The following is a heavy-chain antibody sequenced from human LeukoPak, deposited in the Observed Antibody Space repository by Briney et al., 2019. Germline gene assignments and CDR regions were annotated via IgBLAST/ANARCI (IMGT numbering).Heavy chain of an antibody. CDR2: INHSGST. D-gene: IGHD3-10*01. CDR3: ARPGQLGSLYYGMDV. J-gene: IGHJ6*02. V-gene: IGHV4-34*01. Sequence: SETLSLTCAVYGGSFSGYQWGWIRQPPGKGLEWIGEINHSGSTNYNPFLKSRVTISVDTSKNQFSLKLNSVTAADTAVYYCARPGQLGSLYYGMDVWGQGTTVTVSS. CDR1: GGSFSGYQ.